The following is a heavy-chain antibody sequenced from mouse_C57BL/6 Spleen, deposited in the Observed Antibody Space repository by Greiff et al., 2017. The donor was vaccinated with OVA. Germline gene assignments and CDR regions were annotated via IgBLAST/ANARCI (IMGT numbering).Heavy chain of an antibody. CDR3: ARSFYYDYGGYFDY. J-gene: IGHJ2*01. D-gene: IGHD2-4*01. V-gene: IGHV1-52*01. CDR2: IDPSDSET. CDR1: GYTFTSYW. Sequence: QVQLQQPGAELVRPGSSVKLSCKASGYTFTSYWMHWVKQRPIQGLEWIGNIDPSDSETHYNQKFKDKATLTVDKSSSTAYMQLSSLTSEDSAVYYCARSFYYDYGGYFDYWGQGTTLTVSS.